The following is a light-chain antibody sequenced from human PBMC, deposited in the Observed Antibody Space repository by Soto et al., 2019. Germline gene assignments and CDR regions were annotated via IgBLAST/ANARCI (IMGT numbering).Light chain of an antibody. Sequence: ELVLTQSPGTLSLSPGERATLSCGASQSVSSSYLAWYQQKPGQTPRLLIYGASGRATGIPDRFSGSGSGTDFTLTISRLEPEDFAVYYCQQYGSSPPVTFGQGTRLEIK. CDR1: QSVSSSY. CDR2: GAS. V-gene: IGKV3-20*01. J-gene: IGKJ5*01. CDR3: QQYGSSPPVT.